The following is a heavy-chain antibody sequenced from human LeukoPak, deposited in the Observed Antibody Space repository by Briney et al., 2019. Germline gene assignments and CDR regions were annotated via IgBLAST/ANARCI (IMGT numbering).Heavy chain of an antibody. CDR2: INSDGSST. D-gene: IGHD3-16*02. J-gene: IGHJ4*02. CDR3: ARVPNYDYVWGSYRPFDY. V-gene: IGHV3-74*01. CDR1: GFTFSSYW. Sequence: GGSLRLSCAASGFTFSSYWMHWVRQAPGKGLVWVSRINSDGSSTSYADSVKGRFTISRDNAKNTLYLQMNSLRAEDTAVYYCARVPNYDYVWGSYRPFDYWGQGTLVTVSS.